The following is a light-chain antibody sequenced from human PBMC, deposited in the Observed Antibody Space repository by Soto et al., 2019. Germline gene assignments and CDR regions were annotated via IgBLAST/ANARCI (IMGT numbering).Light chain of an antibody. Sequence: QSALTQPASVSGSPGQSITISCTGTRSDVGNYNLVSWYQQHPGKAPKLMIYEVNKRPSGVSNRFSGSKSGNTVSLTISGLQTEDEADYYCCSYAGSDTWAFGGGTKVTVL. V-gene: IGLV2-23*02. J-gene: IGLJ3*02. CDR2: EVN. CDR1: RSDVGNYNL. CDR3: CSYAGSDTWA.